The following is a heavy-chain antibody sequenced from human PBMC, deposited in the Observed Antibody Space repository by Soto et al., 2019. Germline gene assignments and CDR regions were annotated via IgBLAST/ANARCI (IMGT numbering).Heavy chain of an antibody. CDR1: GNSFNNW. J-gene: IGHJ5*02. CDR3: ARPEIPTRSDDYDYPFDL. V-gene: IGHV5-51*01. Sequence: GESLKISCKGLGNSFNNWIGWVRQMPGKGLEWVGIIYPGDSDTRYSPSFQGQVTISVDKSTSTASLTWNSLESSDTAIYYCARPEIPTRSDDYDYPFDLWGQGTLVTVSS. D-gene: IGHD3-16*01. CDR2: IYPGDSDT.